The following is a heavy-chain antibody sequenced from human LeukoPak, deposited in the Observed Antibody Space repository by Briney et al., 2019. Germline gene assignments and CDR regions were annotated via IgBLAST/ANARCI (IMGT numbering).Heavy chain of an antibody. V-gene: IGHV3-33*01. D-gene: IGHD6-13*01. Sequence: PGRSLRLSCAASGFTFSSHGMHWVRQAPGKGLEWVAVIWYDGSNKYYADSVKGRFTISRDNSKNTLYLQMNSLRAEDTAVYYCARAQYSRTLYYFDYWGQGTLVTVSS. J-gene: IGHJ4*02. CDR1: GFTFSSHG. CDR3: ARAQYSRTLYYFDY. CDR2: IWYDGSNK.